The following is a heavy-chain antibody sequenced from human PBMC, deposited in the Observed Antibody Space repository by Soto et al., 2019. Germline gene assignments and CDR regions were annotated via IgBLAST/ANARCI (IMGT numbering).Heavy chain of an antibody. CDR2: ISSNGGST. CDR3: ARDGERSGWYFVFHYFDY. V-gene: IGHV3-64*01. Sequence: EVQLVESGGGLVQPGGSLRLSCAASGFTFSSYAMHWVRQAPGKGLEYVSAISSNGGSTYYANSVKGRFTISRDNSKNTLYLQMGSLRAEDMAVYYCARDGERSGWYFVFHYFDYWGQGTLVTVSS. CDR1: GFTFSSYA. J-gene: IGHJ4*02. D-gene: IGHD6-19*01.